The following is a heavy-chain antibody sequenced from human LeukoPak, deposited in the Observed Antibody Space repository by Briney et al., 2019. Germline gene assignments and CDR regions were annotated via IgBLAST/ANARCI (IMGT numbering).Heavy chain of an antibody. CDR1: KFTFSNYF. V-gene: IGHV3-7*04. CDR2: MNQVGNEK. CDR3: ARGTYYYEF. D-gene: IGHD3-22*01. Sequence: PGGSLRPSCAASKFTFSNYFMTWVRQAPGKGLEWVAYMNQVGNEKKYLDSVKGRFTISRDNTKNSLYLQMNSLRAEDTAVYYCARGTYYYEFWGQGTLVTVSS. J-gene: IGHJ4*02.